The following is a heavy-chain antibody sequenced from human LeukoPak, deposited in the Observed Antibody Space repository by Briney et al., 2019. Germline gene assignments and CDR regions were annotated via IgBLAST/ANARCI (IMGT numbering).Heavy chain of an antibody. CDR3: ARVLPLHYYGSGRDWNFDL. V-gene: IGHV4-59*01. CDR2: IYYSGST. J-gene: IGHJ2*01. CDR1: GGSISSYY. D-gene: IGHD3-10*01. Sequence: PSETLSLTCTVSGGSISSYYWSWIRQPPGKGLEWIGYIYYSGSTNYNPSLKSRVTISVDTSKNQFSLKLSSVTAADTAVYYCARVLPLHYYGSGRDWNFDLWGRGTLVTVSS.